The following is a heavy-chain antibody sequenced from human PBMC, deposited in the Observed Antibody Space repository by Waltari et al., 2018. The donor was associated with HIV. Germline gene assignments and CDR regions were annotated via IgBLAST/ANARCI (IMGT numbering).Heavy chain of an antibody. V-gene: IGHV1-8*01. CDR1: GYTFTSYD. Sequence: QVQLVQSGAEVKKPGASVKVSCKASGYTFTSYDINWVLQATGQGLQWMGWMNPNSGNTGYAQKFQGRVTMTRNTSISTAYMELSSLRSEDTAVYYCARRPPFTMVRGVIYYYGMDVWGQGTTVTVSS. CDR2: MNPNSGNT. J-gene: IGHJ6*02. D-gene: IGHD3-10*01. CDR3: ARRPPFTMVRGVIYYYGMDV.